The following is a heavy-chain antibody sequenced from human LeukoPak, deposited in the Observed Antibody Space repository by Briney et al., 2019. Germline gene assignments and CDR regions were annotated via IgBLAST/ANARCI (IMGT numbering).Heavy chain of an antibody. D-gene: IGHD2-15*01. CDR3: ARQEYCSGGSCYTWFDP. CDR2: IYPADSDI. Sequence: GESLKISCKGSGYSINNYWIGWVRQMPGKGLEWMGIIYPADSDIRYSSSFQGQVTISADKSISTAYLQWSSLKASDTAMYYCARQEYCSGGSCYTWFDPWGQGTLVTVSS. J-gene: IGHJ5*02. V-gene: IGHV5-51*01. CDR1: GYSINNYW.